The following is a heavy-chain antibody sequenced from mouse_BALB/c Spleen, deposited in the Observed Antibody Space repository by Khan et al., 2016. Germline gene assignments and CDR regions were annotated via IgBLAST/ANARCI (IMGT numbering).Heavy chain of an antibody. J-gene: IGHJ4*01. CDR2: ISYSGST. CDR1: GYSITSDYA. Sequence: EVQLQESGPGLVKPSQSLSLTCTVTGYSITSDYAWNWIRQFPGNKLEWMGYISYSGSTRYYPSLKSRIPITRDPSKNQFFLQLNSVTTEDTATYFCARTPSAYYTMDYWGQGTSVTVSS. V-gene: IGHV3-2*02. CDR3: ARTPSAYYTMDY.